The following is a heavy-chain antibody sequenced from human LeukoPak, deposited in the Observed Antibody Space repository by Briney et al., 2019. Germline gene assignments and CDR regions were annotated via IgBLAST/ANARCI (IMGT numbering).Heavy chain of an antibody. CDR2: VNTNTGNP. D-gene: IGHD3-10*01. Sequence: RASVKVSCKASGYTFTSYAMNWVRQAPGQGLEWMGWVNTNTGNPTYAQGFTGRFVFSLDTSVSTAYLQISSLRSEDTAVYYCARDLVLRAYYYGSGSPYYYYMDVWGKGTTVTVSS. CDR1: GYTFTSYA. CDR3: ARDLVLRAYYYGSGSPYYYYMDV. V-gene: IGHV7-4-1*02. J-gene: IGHJ6*03.